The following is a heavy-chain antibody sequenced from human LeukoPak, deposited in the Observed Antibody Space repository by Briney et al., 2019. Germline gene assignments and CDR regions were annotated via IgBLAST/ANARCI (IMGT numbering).Heavy chain of an antibody. CDR3: ARGRDSTTLLRYGMDV. D-gene: IGHD2/OR15-2a*01. Sequence: PSETLSLTCAVYGVTFSGYYWRWLRQPPGKGREWRGEINHSGSTNYNPSLKIRVTISLDTPNNQFSLQLSSVTAADTAVYYCARGRDSTTLLRYGMDVWGTGTTVPGSP. J-gene: IGHJ6*04. CDR2: INHSGST. V-gene: IGHV4-34*01. CDR1: GVTFSGYY.